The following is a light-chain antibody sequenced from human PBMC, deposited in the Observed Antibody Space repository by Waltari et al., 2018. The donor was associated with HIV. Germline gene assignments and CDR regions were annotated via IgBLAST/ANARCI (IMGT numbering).Light chain of an antibody. Sequence: SYVLTQPPSVSVAPGQTARITCGGNNIGSKSVHWYQQKPGQAPVLVVSDDSDRPSGIPGRVSGSNAGNTATLTISRVEAGDEADYYCQVWDSSSDHVVFGGGTKLTVL. J-gene: IGLJ2*01. CDR3: QVWDSSSDHVV. CDR1: NIGSKS. CDR2: DDS. V-gene: IGLV3-21*02.